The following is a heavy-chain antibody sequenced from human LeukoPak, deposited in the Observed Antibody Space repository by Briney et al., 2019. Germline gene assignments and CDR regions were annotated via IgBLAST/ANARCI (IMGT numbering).Heavy chain of an antibody. CDR2: ISGSGGST. Sequence: GGSLRLSCAASGFTFSSYAMSWVRQAPGKGLEWVSAISGSGGSTYYADSVKGRFTISRDNSKNTLYLQMNNLRAEDTAVYYCASRWSGNSGYFDYWGQGTLVTVSS. CDR1: GFTFSSYA. CDR3: ASRWSGNSGYFDY. J-gene: IGHJ4*02. V-gene: IGHV3-23*01. D-gene: IGHD4-23*01.